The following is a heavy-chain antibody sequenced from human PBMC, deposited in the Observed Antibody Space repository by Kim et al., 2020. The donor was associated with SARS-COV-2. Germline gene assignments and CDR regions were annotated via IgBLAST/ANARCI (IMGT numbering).Heavy chain of an antibody. CDR1: GFTFSSYS. CDR2: ISSSSSYI. J-gene: IGHJ4*01. V-gene: IGHV3-21*01. D-gene: IGHD3-3*01. CDR3: SRDTDSMEWVPSCYDY. Sequence: GGSLRLSCAASGFTFSSYSMNWVCQAPGKGLEWVSSISSSSSYIDYADSVKGRFTISRDNAKNSLYLQMNSLRAEDTAVYYCSRDTDSMEWVPSCYDY.